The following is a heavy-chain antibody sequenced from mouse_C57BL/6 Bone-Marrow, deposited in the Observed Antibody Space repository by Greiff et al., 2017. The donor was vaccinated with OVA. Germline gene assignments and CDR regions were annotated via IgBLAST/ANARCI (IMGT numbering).Heavy chain of an antibody. V-gene: IGHV10-1*01. Sequence: GGGLVQPKGSLKLSCAASGFSFNTYAMNWVRQAPGKGLEWVARIRSKSNNYATYYADSVKDRFTISRDDSESMLYLQMNNLKTEDTAMYYCVRQWLPYWYFDVWGTGTTVTVSS. D-gene: IGHD2-2*01. CDR1: GFSFNTYA. CDR3: VRQWLPYWYFDV. J-gene: IGHJ1*03. CDR2: IRSKSNNYAT.